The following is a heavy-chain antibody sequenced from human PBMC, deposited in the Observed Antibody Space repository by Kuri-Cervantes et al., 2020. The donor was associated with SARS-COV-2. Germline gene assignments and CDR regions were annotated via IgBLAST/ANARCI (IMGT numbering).Heavy chain of an antibody. D-gene: IGHD3-3*01. V-gene: IGHV3-23*01. CDR3: AKVNRMYTIFGVVTALDY. J-gene: IGHJ4*02. CDR2: ISGSGGST. CDR1: GFTFSSYA. Sequence: GESLKISCAASGFTFSSYAMGWVRQAPGKGLEWVSAISGSGGSTYYADSVKGRFTISRDNSKNTLYLQMNSLRAEDTAVYYCAKVNRMYTIFGVVTALDYWGQGTLVTVSS.